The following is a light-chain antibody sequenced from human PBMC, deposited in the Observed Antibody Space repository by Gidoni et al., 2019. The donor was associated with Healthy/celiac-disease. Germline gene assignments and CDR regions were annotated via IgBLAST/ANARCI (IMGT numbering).Light chain of an antibody. CDR2: DNS. CDR1: SSNIGAGYD. CDR3: QSYDSSLSGYVV. J-gene: IGLJ2*01. V-gene: IGLV1-40*01. Sequence: QSVLTQPPSVSGPTGQRVTISCTGSSSNIGAGYDVHWYQQLPGTAPKLLIYDNSNRPSGVPDRFSGSKSGTSASLAITGLQAEDEADYYCQSYDSSLSGYVVFGGGTKLTVL.